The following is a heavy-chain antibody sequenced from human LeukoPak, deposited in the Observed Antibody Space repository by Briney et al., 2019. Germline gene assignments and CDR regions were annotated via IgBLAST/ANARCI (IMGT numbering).Heavy chain of an antibody. CDR1: GFIFSSYA. CDR2: ISGSGGSI. D-gene: IGHD3-10*01. Sequence: GGSLRLSCAASGFIFSSYAMSWVRQAPGKGLEWVSAISGSGGSIYYADSVKGRFTISRDNSKNTLYLQMNSLRAEDTAVYSCAKASGPGTYYFYGMDVWGQGTTVTVSS. J-gene: IGHJ6*02. V-gene: IGHV3-23*01. CDR3: AKASGPGTYYFYGMDV.